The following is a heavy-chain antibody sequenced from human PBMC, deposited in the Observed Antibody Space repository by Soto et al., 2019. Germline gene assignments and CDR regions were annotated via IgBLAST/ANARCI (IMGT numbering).Heavy chain of an antibody. J-gene: IGHJ4*02. V-gene: IGHV3-23*01. CDR2: ISGSGGST. D-gene: IGHD6-6*01. CDR1: GFTFSSYA. Sequence: GSVRLSCAASGFTFSSYAMSWVRQAPGKGLEWVSAISGSGGSTYYADSVKGRFTISRDNSKNTLYLQMNSLRAEDTAVYYCAKDPHSSSSEYVYWGQGTLVTVSS. CDR3: AKDPHSSSSEYVY.